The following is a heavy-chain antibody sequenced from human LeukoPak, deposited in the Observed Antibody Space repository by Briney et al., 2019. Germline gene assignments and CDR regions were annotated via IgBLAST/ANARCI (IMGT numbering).Heavy chain of an antibody. V-gene: IGHV3-23*01. D-gene: IGHD3-22*01. CDR1: GFTFSSYA. J-gene: IGHJ4*02. CDR2: ISGSGGST. Sequence: GGTLRLSCAASGFTFSSYAMSWVRQAPGKGLEWVSAISGSGGSTYYADSVKGRFTISRDNSKNTLYLQMNSLRAEDTAVYYCAKTQFKGKYYYDSSGGDFDYWGQGTLVTVSS. CDR3: AKTQFKGKYYYDSSGGDFDY.